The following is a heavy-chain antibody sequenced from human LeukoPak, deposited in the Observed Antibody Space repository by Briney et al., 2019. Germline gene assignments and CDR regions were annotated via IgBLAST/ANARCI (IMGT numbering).Heavy chain of an antibody. D-gene: IGHD3-22*01. J-gene: IGHJ3*02. CDR1: GFTFSSYG. CDR3: AKRGSDYYDSSGYDAFDI. CDR2: ISYDGSNK. V-gene: IGHV3-30*18. Sequence: GGSLRLSCAASGFTFSSYGMHWVRQAPGKGLEWVAVISYDGSNKYYADSVKGRFTISRDNSKNTLYLQMNSLRAEDTAVYYCAKRGSDYYDSSGYDAFDIWGQGTMVTVSS.